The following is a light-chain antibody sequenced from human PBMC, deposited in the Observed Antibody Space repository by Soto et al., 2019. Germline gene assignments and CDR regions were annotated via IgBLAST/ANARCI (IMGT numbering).Light chain of an antibody. V-gene: IGLV2-14*03. CDR1: SSDVGGYNY. CDR2: DVS. Sequence: QSALTQPASVSGSPGQSIAISCTGTSSDVGGYNYVSWYQQHPGKAPKLMIHDVSNRPSGVSNRFSGSESGNTASLTISGLQAEDEADYYCSSFTSSNTYVFGTGTKVTVL. J-gene: IGLJ1*01. CDR3: SSFTSSNTYV.